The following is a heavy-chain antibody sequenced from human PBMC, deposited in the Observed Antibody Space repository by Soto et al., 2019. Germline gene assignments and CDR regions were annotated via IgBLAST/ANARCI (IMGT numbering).Heavy chain of an antibody. CDR1: GLTFNRYW. CDR3: AREFCNGGNCYTYYFDT. V-gene: IGHV3-74*01. CDR2: INTDGSNT. Sequence: DVQLVETGGGVVPPGGSLRLSCAASGLTFNRYWMHLVRHAPGKSLVWVSHINTDGSNTNYADSVKGRFTISRDNAKSTLFLQMNSLRNEDTAVYYCAREFCNGGNCYTYYFDTWGEGIPVTVSS. D-gene: IGHD2-15*01. J-gene: IGHJ5*02.